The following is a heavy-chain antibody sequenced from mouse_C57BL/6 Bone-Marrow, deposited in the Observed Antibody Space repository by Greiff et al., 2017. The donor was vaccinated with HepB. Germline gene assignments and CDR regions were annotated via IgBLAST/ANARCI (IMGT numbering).Heavy chain of an antibody. CDR2: INYDGSST. J-gene: IGHJ3*01. CDR1: GFTFSDYY. CDR3: ARVRVLRYFAWFAY. Sequence: DVKLVESEGGLVQPGSSMKLSCTASGFTFSDYYMAWVRQVPEKGLEWVANINYDGSSTYYLDSLKSRFIISRDNAKNILYLQMSSLKSEDTATYYCARVRVLRYFAWFAYWGQGTLVTVSA. V-gene: IGHV5-16*01. D-gene: IGHD1-1*01.